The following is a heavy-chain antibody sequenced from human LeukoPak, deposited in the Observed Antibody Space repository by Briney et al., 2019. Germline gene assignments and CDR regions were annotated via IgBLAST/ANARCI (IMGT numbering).Heavy chain of an antibody. Sequence: ASVKVFCKASLYTFSSKYMNWVRQAPGQGLEWMGIINPSGGRTTYAQKFQGRVTMTSDTSTSTVYMELSSLRSEDTAVYYCARGHEVIHSVDYMYMCGKGTTVTVAS. CDR3: ARGHEVIHSVDYMYM. V-gene: IGHV1-46*01. J-gene: IGHJ6*03. CDR2: INPSGGRT. D-gene: IGHD2-21*01. CDR1: LYTFSSKY.